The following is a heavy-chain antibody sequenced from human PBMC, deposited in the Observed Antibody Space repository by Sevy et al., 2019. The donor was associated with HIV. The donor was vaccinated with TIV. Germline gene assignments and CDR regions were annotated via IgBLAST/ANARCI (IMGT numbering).Heavy chain of an antibody. D-gene: IGHD6-19*01. J-gene: IGHJ4*02. CDR3: AREDIRVAGIGYYFHS. V-gene: IGHV3-33*01. CDR1: GFSISGYG. CDR2: IWYDGTNK. Sequence: GSLRLSCAASGFSISGYGMHWVRRASGKGLEWVAVIWYDGTNKEYADSVKGRFTISRDNSKNTLYLQMNSLRAEDTAVYYCAREDIRVAGIGYYFHSWGQGTLVTVSS.